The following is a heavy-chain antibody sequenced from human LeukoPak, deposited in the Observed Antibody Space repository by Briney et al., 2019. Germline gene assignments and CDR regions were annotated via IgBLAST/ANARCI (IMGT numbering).Heavy chain of an antibody. CDR1: GYTFTSYD. CDR3: ARGSLRLEDIVVVVAATHY. J-gene: IGHJ4*02. Sequence: GASVKVSCKASGYTFTSYDINWVLEATGQGLEWMGWMNPNSGNTGYAQKFQGRVTMTRNTSISTAYMELSSLRSEDTTVYYCARGSLRLEDIVVVVAATHYWGQGTLVTVSS. CDR2: MNPNSGNT. D-gene: IGHD2-15*01. V-gene: IGHV1-8*01.